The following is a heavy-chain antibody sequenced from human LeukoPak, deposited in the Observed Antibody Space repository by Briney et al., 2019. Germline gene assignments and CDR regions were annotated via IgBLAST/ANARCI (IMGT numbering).Heavy chain of an antibody. CDR1: GFTFTNYP. J-gene: IGHJ4*02. Sequence: GGSLRLSCAASGFTFTNYPMHWVRQAPGKGLEWVAVVSYDGSNKYYADSVKGRFTISRVNSKNTLYLQMNSLRAEDTAVYYCAKDGGCSSTTCYSPYYFDYWGQGTLVTVSS. V-gene: IGHV3-30*18. CDR3: AKDGGCSSTTCYSPYYFDY. D-gene: IGHD2-2*01. CDR2: VSYDGSNK.